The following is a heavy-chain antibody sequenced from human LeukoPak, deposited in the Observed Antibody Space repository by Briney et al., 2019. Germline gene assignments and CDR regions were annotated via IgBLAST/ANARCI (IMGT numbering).Heavy chain of an antibody. J-gene: IGHJ4*02. V-gene: IGHV4-39*07. Sequence: PSETLSLTCTVSGGSISSSSYYWGWIRQPPGKGLEWIGTIYYSGSTYYNPSLKSRVTISVDTSKNQFSLKLSSVTAADTAVYYCASGYSCGFDYWGQGTLVTVSS. D-gene: IGHD5-18*01. CDR2: IYYSGST. CDR3: ASGYSCGFDY. CDR1: GGSISSSSYY.